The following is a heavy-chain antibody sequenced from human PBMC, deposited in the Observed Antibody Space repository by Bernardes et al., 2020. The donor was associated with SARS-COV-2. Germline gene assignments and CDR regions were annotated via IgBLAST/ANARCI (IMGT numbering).Heavy chain of an antibody. Sequence: GGSLRLSCAASGFTFSNAWMSWVRQAPGKGLEWVGRIKSKTDGGTTDYAAPVKGRFTISRDDSKNTLYLQMNSLKTEDTAVYYCVRDQVVVLPAGRSRYLYYGMDVWGQGTTVNVSS. V-gene: IGHV3-15*01. CDR2: IKSKTDGGTT. CDR1: GFTFSNAW. J-gene: IGHJ6*02. CDR3: VRDQVVVLPAGRSRYLYYGMDV. D-gene: IGHD2-2*01.